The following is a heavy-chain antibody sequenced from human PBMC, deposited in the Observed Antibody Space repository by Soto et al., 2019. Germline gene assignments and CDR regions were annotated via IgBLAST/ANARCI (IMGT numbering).Heavy chain of an antibody. CDR3: ARDRTPGELTGDAFDI. CDR2: INPNSGGT. J-gene: IGHJ3*02. V-gene: IGHV1-2*04. D-gene: IGHD7-27*01. CDR1: GYTFTGYY. Sequence: ASVKVSCKASGYTFTGYYMHWVRQAPGQGLEWMGWINPNSGGTNYAQKFQGWVTMTRDTSISPAYMELSRLRSDDTAVYYCARDRTPGELTGDAFDIWGQGTMVTVSS.